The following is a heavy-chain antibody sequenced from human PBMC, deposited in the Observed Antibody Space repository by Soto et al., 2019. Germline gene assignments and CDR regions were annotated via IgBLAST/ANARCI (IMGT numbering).Heavy chain of an antibody. CDR3: ARVLVEGSCSSTSCPQDYYYMDV. Sequence: SETLSLTCTVSGGSISSYYWSWIRQPPGKGLEWIGYIYYSGSTNYNPSLKSRVTISVDTSKNQFSLKLSSVTAADTAVYYCARVLVEGSCSSTSCPQDYYYMDVWGKGTTVTVSS. V-gene: IGHV4-59*01. CDR1: GGSISSYY. CDR2: IYYSGST. J-gene: IGHJ6*03. D-gene: IGHD2-2*01.